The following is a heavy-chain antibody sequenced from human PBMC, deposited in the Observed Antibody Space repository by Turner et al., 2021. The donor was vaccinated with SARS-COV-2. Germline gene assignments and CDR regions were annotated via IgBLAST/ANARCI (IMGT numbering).Heavy chain of an antibody. CDR2: FSYSGST. CDR1: GVSVPSTNCF. Sequence: QVPLQESGTGLVKPWETLSLRCTDYGVSVPSTNCFWGWIRQSPGKGLEWMGTFSYSGSTFYNPSFKGRVTMSADPSKRQFFLRLTSVTAADTAVYYCARLYHHDTSGVDFWGQGTQVTVSS. CDR3: ARLYHHDTSGVDF. V-gene: IGHV4-39*01. D-gene: IGHD3-22*01. J-gene: IGHJ4*02.